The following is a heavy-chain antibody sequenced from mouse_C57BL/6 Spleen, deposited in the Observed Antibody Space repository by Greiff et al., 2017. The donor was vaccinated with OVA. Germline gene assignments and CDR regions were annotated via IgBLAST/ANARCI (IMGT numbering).Heavy chain of an antibody. CDR2: INPNYGTT. V-gene: IGHV1-39*01. CDR1: GYSFTDYN. D-gene: IGHD1-1*01. Sequence: VHVKQSGPELVKPGASVKISCKASGYSFTDYNMNWVKQSNGKSLEWIGVINPNYGTTSYNQKFKGKATLTVDQSSSTAYMQLNSLTSEDSAVYYWARGRVADDFDYWGQGTTLTVSS. J-gene: IGHJ2*01. CDR3: ARGRVADDFDY.